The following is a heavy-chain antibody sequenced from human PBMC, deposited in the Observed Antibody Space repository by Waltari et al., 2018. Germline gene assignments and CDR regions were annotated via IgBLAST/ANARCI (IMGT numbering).Heavy chain of an antibody. Sequence: QVQLQESGPGLVKPSETLSLTCAVSGYSISSGYSWGWLRQPPGKGLEWIGSIYHSGSTYYNPSLKSRVTISVDTSKNQFSLKLSSVTAADTAVYYCARHLRGYYYYYMDVWGKGTTVTVSS. CDR1: GYSISSGYS. V-gene: IGHV4-38-2*01. J-gene: IGHJ6*03. D-gene: IGHD3-10*01. CDR3: ARHLRGYYYYYMDV. CDR2: IYHSGST.